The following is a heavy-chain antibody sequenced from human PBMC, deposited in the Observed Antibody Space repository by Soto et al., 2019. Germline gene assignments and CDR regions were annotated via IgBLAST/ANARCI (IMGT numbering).Heavy chain of an antibody. CDR3: VMVDNYVTPTPQDV. CDR1: GYIFVNYG. V-gene: IGHV1-18*01. J-gene: IGHJ6*02. CDR2: ISPYTGNT. D-gene: IGHD3-16*01. Sequence: QVQLVQSGDEVKKPGASVKVSCKASGYIFVNYGIAWVRQAPGQGLEWMGWISPYTGNTHSATKVQGRLTMTTDTSTSPAYMDLGSLTSYDTAVYYCVMVDNYVTPTPQDVWGQGTTVTVSS.